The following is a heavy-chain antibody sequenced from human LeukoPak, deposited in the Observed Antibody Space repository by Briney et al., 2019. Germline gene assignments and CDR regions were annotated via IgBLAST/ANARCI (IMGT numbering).Heavy chain of an antibody. Sequence: GGSLRLSCAASGFTFSSYAMSWVRQAPGKGLEWVSSISSSSSYIYYADSVKGRFTISRDNAKNSLYLQMNSLRAEDTAVYYCAREGHCTNGVCPLDYWGQGTLVTVSS. CDR2: ISSSSSYI. CDR3: AREGHCTNGVCPLDY. CDR1: GFTFSSYA. V-gene: IGHV3-21*01. J-gene: IGHJ4*02. D-gene: IGHD2-8*01.